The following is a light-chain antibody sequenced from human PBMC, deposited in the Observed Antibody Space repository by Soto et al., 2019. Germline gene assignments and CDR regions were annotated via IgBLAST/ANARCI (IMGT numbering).Light chain of an antibody. CDR3: KQYGSSPPLYT. V-gene: IGKV3-20*01. CDR2: GAS. CDR1: QSVSSSY. J-gene: IGKJ2*01. Sequence: EIVLTQSPGTLSLSPGERATLSCRASQSVSSSYLAWYQQKPGQAPRLLIYGASSRATGIPDRFSGSGSGTDLTLTISRLEPEDFAVYYCKQYGSSPPLYTFGQGTKLEIK.